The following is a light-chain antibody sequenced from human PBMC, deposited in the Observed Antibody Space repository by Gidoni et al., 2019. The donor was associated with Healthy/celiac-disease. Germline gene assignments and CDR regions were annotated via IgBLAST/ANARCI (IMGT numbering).Light chain of an antibody. J-gene: IGLJ2*01. CDR3: QSYDSSLSGSGGEVV. CDR2: GNS. Sequence: HSVLTPPPSVSGSPGPSVTISCTGSSSNIGAGYDVHWYQQLPRTAPKLLIYGNSNRPSGVPDRFSGSKSGTSASLAITGLQAEDEADYYCQSYDSSLSGSGGEVVFGGGTKLTVL. CDR1: SSNIGAGYD. V-gene: IGLV1-40*01.